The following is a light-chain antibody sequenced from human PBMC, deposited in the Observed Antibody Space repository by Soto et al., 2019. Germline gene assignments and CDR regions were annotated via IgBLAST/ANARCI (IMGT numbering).Light chain of an antibody. J-gene: IGKJ5*01. CDR3: QQYNSYPIT. CDR1: QSISSW. CDR2: KAF. Sequence: DIQMTQSPSTLSASVGDRVTITCRASQSISSWLAWYQQKPGKAPKLLIYKAFSLESGVPSRFSGSGSGTEFTLTISSLQPDDFATYYCQQYNSYPITFGQVTRLVIK. V-gene: IGKV1-5*03.